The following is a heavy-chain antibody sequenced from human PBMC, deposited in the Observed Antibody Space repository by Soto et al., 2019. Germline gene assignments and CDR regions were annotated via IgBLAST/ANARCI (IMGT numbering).Heavy chain of an antibody. CDR3: AKNPENYYYGMDV. V-gene: IGHV1-69*12. Sequence: QVQLVQSGAEVKKPGSSVKVSCKASGGTFSSYAISWVRQAPGQGLEWMGGIIPIFGTADYAQKFQGRVTITAEESTSTAYVELSSLRSEDTDVYYCAKNPENYYYGMDVWGQGTTVTVSS. CDR2: IIPIFGTA. CDR1: GGTFSSYA. J-gene: IGHJ6*02.